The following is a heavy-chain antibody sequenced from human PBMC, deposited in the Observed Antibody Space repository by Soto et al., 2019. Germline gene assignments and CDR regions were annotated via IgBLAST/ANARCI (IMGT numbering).Heavy chain of an antibody. CDR1: GFTFSSYA. Sequence: PGGSLRLSCAASGFTFSSYAMSWVRQAPGKGLEWVSAISGSGGSTYYADYVKGRFTISRDNSKNTLYLQINSLRAEDTAVYYCAKGIYDFWSGYYGAFDIWGQGTMVTVSS. CDR3: AKGIYDFWSGYYGAFDI. V-gene: IGHV3-23*01. J-gene: IGHJ3*02. CDR2: ISGSGGST. D-gene: IGHD3-3*01.